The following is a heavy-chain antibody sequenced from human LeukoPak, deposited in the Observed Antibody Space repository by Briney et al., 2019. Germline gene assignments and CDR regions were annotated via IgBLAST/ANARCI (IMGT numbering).Heavy chain of an antibody. D-gene: IGHD2-2*01. CDR1: GFAFGSEA. J-gene: IGHJ4*02. CDR2: ISPGGGTT. V-gene: IGHV3-23*01. Sequence: GGSLRLSCAVSGFAFGSEAMSWVRQSPARGLEWVASISPGGGTTYYADSVKGRFTISRDNSKNTLYLQMNSLRAEDTAVYYCAKDLPRSSTSTYGTKIDYWGQGTLVTVSS. CDR3: AKDLPRSSTSTYGTKIDY.